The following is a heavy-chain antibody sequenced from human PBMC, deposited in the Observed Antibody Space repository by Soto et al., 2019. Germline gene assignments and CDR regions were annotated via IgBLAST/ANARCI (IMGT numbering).Heavy chain of an antibody. CDR2: INPSGGST. V-gene: IGHV1-46*01. CDR3: ARGEYDYVWGSYRHDWFDP. Sequence: ASVKVSCKASGYTFTSYYMHWLRQAPGQGLEWMGIINPSGGSTSYAQKFQGRVTMTRDTSTSTVYMELSSLRSEDTAVYYCARGEYDYVWGSYRHDWFDPWGQGTLVTVSS. D-gene: IGHD3-16*02. CDR1: GYTFTSYY. J-gene: IGHJ5*02.